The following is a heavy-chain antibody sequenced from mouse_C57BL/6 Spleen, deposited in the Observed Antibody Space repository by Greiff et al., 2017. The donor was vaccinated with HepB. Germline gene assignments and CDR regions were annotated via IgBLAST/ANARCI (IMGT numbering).Heavy chain of an antibody. CDR1: GYTFTGYW. CDR3: ARSNYGNLLPWFAY. J-gene: IGHJ3*01. Sequence: QVQLQQSGAELMKPGASVKLSCKATGYTFTGYWIEWVKQRPGHGLEWIGEILPGSGSTNYNEKFKGKATFTADKSSNTAYMQLSSLTTEDSAIYYCARSNYGNLLPWFAYWGQGTLVTVSA. V-gene: IGHV1-9*01. CDR2: ILPGSGST. D-gene: IGHD2-1*01.